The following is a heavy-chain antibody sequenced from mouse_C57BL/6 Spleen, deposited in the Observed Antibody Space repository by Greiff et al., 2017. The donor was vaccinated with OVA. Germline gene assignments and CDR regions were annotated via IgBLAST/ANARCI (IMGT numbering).Heavy chain of an antibody. CDR2: IDPEDGET. CDR3: ASYYSNYDWFAY. V-gene: IGHV14-2*01. CDR1: GFNITDYY. D-gene: IGHD2-5*01. Sequence: EVQLQQSGAELVKPGASVKLSCTASGFNITDYYMHWVKQRTEQGLEWIGRIDPEDGETTYAPKFQGKATITADTSSNTAYLQLSILTSEDTAVYYCASYYSNYDWFAYWGQGTLVTVSA. J-gene: IGHJ3*01.